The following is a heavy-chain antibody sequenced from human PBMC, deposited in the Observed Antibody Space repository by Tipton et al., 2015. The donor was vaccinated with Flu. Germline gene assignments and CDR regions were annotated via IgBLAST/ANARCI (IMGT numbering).Heavy chain of an antibody. D-gene: IGHD5-12*01. CDR3: ARDLRGYSGYTGGDAFDM. V-gene: IGHV4-4*07. Sequence: LRLSCTVSGGSISTSYWSWIRQPAGKGLEWIGRISTSGSTNYNASLESRVTLSRDTSKNHISLRLTSATAADTALYYCARDLRGYSGYTGGDAFDMWGRGIMVFVSP. CDR2: ISTSGST. CDR1: GGSISTSY. J-gene: IGHJ3*02.